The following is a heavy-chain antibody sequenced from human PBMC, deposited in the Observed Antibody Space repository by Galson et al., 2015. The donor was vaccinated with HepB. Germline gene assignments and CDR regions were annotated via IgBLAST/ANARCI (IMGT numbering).Heavy chain of an antibody. CDR2: ISYDGSNK. Sequence: SLRLSCAASGFTFSSYGMHWVRQAPGKGLEWVAVISYDGSNKYYADSVKGRFTISRDNSKNTLYLQMNSLRAEDTAVYYCAKDLFAPSSYEYYYYYYGMDVWGQGTTVTVSS. CDR1: GFTFSSYG. V-gene: IGHV3-30*18. J-gene: IGHJ6*02. D-gene: IGHD5-12*01. CDR3: AKDLFAPSSYEYYYYYYGMDV.